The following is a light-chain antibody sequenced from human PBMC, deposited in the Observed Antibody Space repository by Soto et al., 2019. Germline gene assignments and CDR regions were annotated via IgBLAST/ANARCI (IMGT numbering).Light chain of an antibody. CDR2: EVN. Sequence: QSALTQPPSASGSPGQSVTISCTGTSSDVGGYNYVSWCQQHPGKAPKLMIYEVNKRPSGIPDRFSGSRSGNTASLTISGLQAEDEADYFCCSYAGTVAYVFGTGTKVTVL. CDR1: SSDVGGYNY. J-gene: IGLJ1*01. CDR3: CSYAGTVAYV. V-gene: IGLV2-8*01.